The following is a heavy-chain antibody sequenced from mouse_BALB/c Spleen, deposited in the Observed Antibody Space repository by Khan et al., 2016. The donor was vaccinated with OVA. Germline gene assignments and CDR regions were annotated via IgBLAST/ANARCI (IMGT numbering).Heavy chain of an antibody. J-gene: IGHJ3*01. CDR3: ASPNWFAY. CDR2: IDPANGYP. CDR1: GFNIKDTY. V-gene: IGHV14-3*02. Sequence: VQLKQSGAELVKPGASVKLSCTASGFNIKDTYMHWVKQRPDQGLEWIGRIDPANGYPKYDPKFPGKATITADTSSNTAYLQRSSLTSEDTAVYYCASPNWFAYWGQGTLVTVSA.